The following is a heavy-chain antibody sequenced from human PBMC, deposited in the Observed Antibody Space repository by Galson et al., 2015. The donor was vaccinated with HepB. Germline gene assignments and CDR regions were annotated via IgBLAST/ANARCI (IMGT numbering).Heavy chain of an antibody. CDR3: AKNFLRPYLVVVPAAIAYYYYMDV. CDR1: GFTFSSHA. J-gene: IGHJ6*03. V-gene: IGHV3-23*01. Sequence: SLRLSCAVSGFTFSSHAMSWVRQAPGKGLEWVSSINPSGGTTYYADSVKGRFTISRDNSKNTLYLQMNSLRAEDTAVYYCAKNFLRPYLVVVPAAIAYYYYMDVWGKGATVTVSS. D-gene: IGHD2-2*01. CDR2: INPSGGTT.